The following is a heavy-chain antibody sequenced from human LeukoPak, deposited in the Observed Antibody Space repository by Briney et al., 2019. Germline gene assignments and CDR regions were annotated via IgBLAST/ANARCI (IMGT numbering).Heavy chain of an antibody. D-gene: IGHD3-22*01. CDR2: ISWNSGSI. Sequence: GRSLRLSCAASGFTFDDYAMHWVRQAPGKGLEWVSGISWNSGSIGYADSVKGRFTISRDNAKNSLYLQMNSLRAEDTALYYCAKSLYSSGYCSDYWGQGTLVTVPS. J-gene: IGHJ4*02. V-gene: IGHV3-9*01. CDR1: GFTFDDYA. CDR3: AKSLYSSGYCSDY.